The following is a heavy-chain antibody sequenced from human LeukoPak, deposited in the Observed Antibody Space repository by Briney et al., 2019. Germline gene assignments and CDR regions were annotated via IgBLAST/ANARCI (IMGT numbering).Heavy chain of an antibody. J-gene: IGHJ3*02. Sequence: GESLKITCKGSGYSFTSYWIGWVRQMPGKGLEWMGIIYPGDSDTRYSPSFQGQVTISADKSISTAYLQWSSLKASDTAMYYCASRSSGWYDAFDIWGQGTMVTVSS. CDR2: IYPGDSDT. V-gene: IGHV5-51*01. CDR3: ASRSSGWYDAFDI. D-gene: IGHD6-19*01. CDR1: GYSFTSYW.